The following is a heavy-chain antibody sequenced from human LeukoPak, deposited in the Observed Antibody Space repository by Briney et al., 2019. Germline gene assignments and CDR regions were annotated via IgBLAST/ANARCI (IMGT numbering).Heavy chain of an antibody. CDR2: IDHSGST. CDR3: AREDYDILTGYSNFDY. CDR1: GYSISSGYY. J-gene: IGHJ4*02. D-gene: IGHD3-9*01. V-gene: IGHV4-38-2*02. Sequence: SETLSLTCAVSGYSISSGYYWGWIRQPPGKGLEWIGSIDHSGSTYYNPSLKSRVTISVDTSKNQFSLKLSSVTAADTAVYYCAREDYDILTGYSNFDYWGQGTLVTVSS.